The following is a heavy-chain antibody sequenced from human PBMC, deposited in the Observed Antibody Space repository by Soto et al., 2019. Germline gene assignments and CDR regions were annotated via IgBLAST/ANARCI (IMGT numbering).Heavy chain of an antibody. CDR1: GFTFSSYT. Sequence: GGSLRLSCAASGFTFSSYTMHWVRQAPGKGLEWVAVMSYDGSTKYYADSVKGRFTISRDNSKNTLYLQVNSLRAEDTAVYYCARATDYRENYYYYYGLDVWGQGTKVTVSS. D-gene: IGHD4-4*01. CDR2: MSYDGSTK. CDR3: ARATDYRENYYYYYGLDV. J-gene: IGHJ6*02. V-gene: IGHV3-30-3*01.